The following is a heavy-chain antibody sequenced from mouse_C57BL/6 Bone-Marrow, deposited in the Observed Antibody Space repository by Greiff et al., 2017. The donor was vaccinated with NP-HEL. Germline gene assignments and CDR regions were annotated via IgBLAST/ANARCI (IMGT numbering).Heavy chain of an antibody. V-gene: IGHV1-59*01. CDR3: AGWLLRSR. J-gene: IGHJ2*01. CDR1: GYTFTSYW. D-gene: IGHD2-3*01. CDR2: IDPSDSYT. Sequence: QVHVKQPGAELVRPGTSVKLSCKASGYTFTSYWMHWVKQRPGQGLEWIGVIDPSDSYTNYNQKFKGKATLTVDTSSSTAYMQLSSLTSEDSAVYYCAGWLLRSRWGQGTTLTVSS.